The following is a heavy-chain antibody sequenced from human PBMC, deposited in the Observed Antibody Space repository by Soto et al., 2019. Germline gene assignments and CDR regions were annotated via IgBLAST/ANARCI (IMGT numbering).Heavy chain of an antibody. CDR2: INHSGST. J-gene: IGHJ4*02. CDR1: GGSFSGYY. V-gene: IGHV4-34*01. Sequence: QVQLQQWGAGLLKPSETLSLTCAVYGGSFSGYYWSWIRQPPGKGLEWIGEINHSGSTNYNPSLKSRVTLSVDTSKTQFPLELSSVTAADTAVYYCASNNGSDDYWGQGTLGTVSS. CDR3: ASNNGSDDY. D-gene: IGHD6-19*01.